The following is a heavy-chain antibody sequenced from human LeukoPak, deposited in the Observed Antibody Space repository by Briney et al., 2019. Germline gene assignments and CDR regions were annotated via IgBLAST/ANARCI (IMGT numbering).Heavy chain of an antibody. CDR3: GLLRYFDWFPRANFDY. CDR1: GGTFGSYA. D-gene: IGHD3-9*01. CDR2: IIPIFGTA. Sequence: SVKVSCKASGGTFGSYAISWVRQAPGQGLEWMGGIIPIFGTANYAQKFQGRVTITADKSTSTAYMELSSLRSEDTAVYYCGLLRYFDWFPRANFDYWGQGTLVTVSS. J-gene: IGHJ4*02. V-gene: IGHV1-69*06.